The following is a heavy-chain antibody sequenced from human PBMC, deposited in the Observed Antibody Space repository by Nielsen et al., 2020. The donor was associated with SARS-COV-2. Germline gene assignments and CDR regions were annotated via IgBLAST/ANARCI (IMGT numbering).Heavy chain of an antibody. CDR2: ISGSGGST. Sequence: GESLKISCAASGFTFSSYAMSWVRQAPGKGLEWVSAISGSGGSTYYADSVKGRFTISRDNSKNTLYLQMNSLRAEDTAVYYCAKDRGRGYYDSSGSLDYWGQGTLLTVSS. D-gene: IGHD3-22*01. CDR3: AKDRGRGYYDSSGSLDY. CDR1: GFTFSSYA. V-gene: IGHV3-23*01. J-gene: IGHJ4*02.